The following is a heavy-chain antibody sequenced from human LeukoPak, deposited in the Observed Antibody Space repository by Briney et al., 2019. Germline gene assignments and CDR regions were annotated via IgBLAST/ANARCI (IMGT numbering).Heavy chain of an antibody. V-gene: IGHV4-4*07. Sequence: SETLSLTCTVSGGSISSYYWSWIRQPAGKGLEWIGRIYTSGSTNYNPSLKSRVTMSVDTSKNQFSLKLSSVTAADTAVYYCARNIGDYDFWSGYEIQWFDPRGQGTLVTVSS. CDR1: GGSISSYY. CDR2: IYTSGST. D-gene: IGHD3-3*01. CDR3: ARNIGDYDFWSGYEIQWFDP. J-gene: IGHJ5*02.